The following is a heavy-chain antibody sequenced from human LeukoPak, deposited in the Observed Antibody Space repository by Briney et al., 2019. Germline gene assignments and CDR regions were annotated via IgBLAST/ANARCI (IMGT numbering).Heavy chain of an antibody. CDR3: AREIDRDDYNRFFDY. CDR1: GYTFTSYD. CDR2: INAGNGNT. J-gene: IGHJ4*02. V-gene: IGHV1-3*01. D-gene: IGHD5-24*01. Sequence: ASVKVSCKASGYTFTSYDINWVRQATGQGLEWMGWINAGNGNTKYSQKFQGRVSITRDTSASTAYMEMSSLRCEDTAVYYCAREIDRDDYNRFFDYWGQGTLVTVSS.